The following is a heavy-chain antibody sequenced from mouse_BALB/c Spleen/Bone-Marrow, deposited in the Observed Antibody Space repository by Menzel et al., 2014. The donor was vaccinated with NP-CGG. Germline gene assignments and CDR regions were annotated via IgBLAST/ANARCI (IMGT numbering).Heavy chain of an antibody. CDR2: IDPANGNT. Sequence: EVKLLESGAELVKPGASVKLSCTASGFNIXDTYMHWVKQRPEQGLEWIGRIDPANGNTKYDPKFQGKATITADTSSNTAYLQPSSLTSEDTAVYYCARWEYYAMDYWGQGTSVTVSS. CDR3: ARWEYYAMDY. V-gene: IGHV14-3*02. CDR1: GFNIXDTY. J-gene: IGHJ4*01. D-gene: IGHD4-1*01.